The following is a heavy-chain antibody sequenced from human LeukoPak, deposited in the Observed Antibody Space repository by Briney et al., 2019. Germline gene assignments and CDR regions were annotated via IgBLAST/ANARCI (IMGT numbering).Heavy chain of an antibody. D-gene: IGHD4-23*01. V-gene: IGHV1-69*13. CDR2: IIPIFGTA. CDR1: EGTFSSYA. J-gene: IGHJ3*02. Sequence: SVKVSCKASEGTFSSYAISWVRQAPGQGLEWMGGIIPIFGTANYAQKFQGRVLITADESTSTAYMELSSLRSEDTAVYYCARGYYGGTYYNAFDIWGQGTMVTVSS. CDR3: ARGYYGGTYYNAFDI.